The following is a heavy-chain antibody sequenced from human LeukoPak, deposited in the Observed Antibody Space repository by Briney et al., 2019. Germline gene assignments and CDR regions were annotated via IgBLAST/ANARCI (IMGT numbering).Heavy chain of an antibody. Sequence: PGGSLRLSCSASGVTFSNFAMSWVRQAPGKGLEWVSGISGSGIRTFSADSVKGRFTISRDNSKNTLYLQIHSLRAEDTAVYYCAKSIDFTGYSSWDYWGRGNLGTVSS. CDR3: AKSIDFTGYSSWDY. V-gene: IGHV3-23*01. CDR1: GVTFSNFA. CDR2: ISGSGIRT. D-gene: IGHD3-9*01. J-gene: IGHJ4*02.